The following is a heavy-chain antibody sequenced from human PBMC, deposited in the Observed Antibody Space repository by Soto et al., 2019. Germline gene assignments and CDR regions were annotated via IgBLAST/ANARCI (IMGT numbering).Heavy chain of an antibody. CDR1: GGTFSSYT. CDR3: ARGVPAAILEYYYYGMDV. V-gene: IGHV1-69*02. J-gene: IGHJ6*02. CDR2: IILILGIA. Sequence: QVQLVQSGAEVKKPGSSVKVSCKASGGTFSSYTISWVRQAPGQGLEWMGRIILILGIANYAQKFQGRVTITADKSTSTAYMELSSLRSEDTAVYYCARGVPAAILEYYYYGMDVWGQGTTVTVSS. D-gene: IGHD2-2*01.